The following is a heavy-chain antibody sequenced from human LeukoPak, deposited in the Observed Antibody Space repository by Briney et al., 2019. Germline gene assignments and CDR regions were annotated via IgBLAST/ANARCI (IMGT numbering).Heavy chain of an antibody. CDR1: GFTFSSYA. CDR3: AKHVTTVTNLLDY. D-gene: IGHD4-17*01. J-gene: IGHJ4*02. V-gene: IGHV3-23*01. Sequence: GGSLRLSCAASGFTFSSYAMSWVRQAPGQGLEWVSAISGSGGSAYYADSVKGRFTISRDNSKNTLYLQMNSLRAEDTAVYYCAKHVTTVTNLLDYWGQGTLVTVSS. CDR2: ISGSGGSA.